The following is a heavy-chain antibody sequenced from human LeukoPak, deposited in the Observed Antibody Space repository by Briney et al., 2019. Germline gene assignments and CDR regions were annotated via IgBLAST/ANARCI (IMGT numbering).Heavy chain of an antibody. Sequence: SETLSLTCTVSGGSISSYYWSWIRQPPGKGLEWIGYIYYSGSTNYNPSLKSRVTISVDTSKNQFSPKLSSVTAADTAVYYCARDRRDGYNRYDYWGLGTLVTVSS. J-gene: IGHJ4*02. CDR2: IYYSGST. CDR3: ARDRRDGYNRYDY. CDR1: GGSISSYY. V-gene: IGHV4-59*01. D-gene: IGHD5-24*01.